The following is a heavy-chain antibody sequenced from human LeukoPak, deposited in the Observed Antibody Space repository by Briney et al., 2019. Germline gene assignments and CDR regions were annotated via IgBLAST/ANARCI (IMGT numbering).Heavy chain of an antibody. D-gene: IGHD6-6*01. CDR2: IYYSGST. V-gene: IGHV4-59*01. Sequence: PSETLSLTCTVSGGSISSYYWSWIRQPPGKGLEWIGYIYYSGSTNYNPSLKSRVTISVDTSKNQFSLKLSSVTAADTAVYYCARAGLGQQLVPYYYYYMDVWGKGTTVTVSS. J-gene: IGHJ6*03. CDR1: GGSISSYY. CDR3: ARAGLGQQLVPYYYYYMDV.